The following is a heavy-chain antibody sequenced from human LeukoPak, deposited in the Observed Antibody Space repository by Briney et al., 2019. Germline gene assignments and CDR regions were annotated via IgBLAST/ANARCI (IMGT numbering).Heavy chain of an antibody. J-gene: IGHJ4*02. V-gene: IGHV4-4*07. CDR2: IYSTGST. D-gene: IGHD3-10*01. CDR1: SGSISSYS. CDR3: ARDYYGSGSYLDC. Sequence: SETLSLTCTVSSGSISSYSWSWIRQPAGKGLEWVGRIYSTGSTNDNPSLKSRVTMSVDTSKNQFSLKVNSVTAADTGVYYCARDYYGSGSYLDCWGQGTLVTVSS.